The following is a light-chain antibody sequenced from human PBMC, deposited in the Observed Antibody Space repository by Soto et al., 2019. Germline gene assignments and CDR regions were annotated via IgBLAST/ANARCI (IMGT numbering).Light chain of an antibody. CDR3: MQCLHSLCT. CDR2: FGS. V-gene: IGKV2-28*01. CDR1: QSLLHSNGYNY. Sequence: DVVMTQSPLSLPVTPGEPASISCRSSQSLLHSNGYNYMDWYLQKPVQSPQLLIYFGSNRASGVTDRFSGSGTGTDFTLLISRVEPEDVGVYYCMQCLHSLCTFGQGTKLEI. J-gene: IGKJ2*02.